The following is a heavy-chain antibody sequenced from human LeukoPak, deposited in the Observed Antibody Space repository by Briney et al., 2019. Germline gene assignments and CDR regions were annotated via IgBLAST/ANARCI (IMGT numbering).Heavy chain of an antibody. Sequence: PGGSLRLSCAASGFTFSSYEMNWVRQAPGKGLEWVSYISSSGSTIYYADSVKGRFTISRDNAKNSLYLQTNSLRAEDTAVYYCARAPTVEGGMDVWGQGTTVTVSS. D-gene: IGHD4-23*01. J-gene: IGHJ6*02. CDR1: GFTFSSYE. CDR2: ISSSGSTI. V-gene: IGHV3-48*03. CDR3: ARAPTVEGGMDV.